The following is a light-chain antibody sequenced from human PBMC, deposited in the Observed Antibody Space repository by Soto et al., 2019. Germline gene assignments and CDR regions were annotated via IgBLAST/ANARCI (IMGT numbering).Light chain of an antibody. J-gene: IGKJ2*01. CDR1: QSVLYSSNNKNY. V-gene: IGKV4-1*01. CDR2: WAS. CDR3: QQYYSTPFT. Sequence: DIVITQSPDSLAVSLGERATINCKSSQSVLYSSNNKNYLAWYRQKAGQPPKLLIYWASTRESGVPDRFGGSGSGSDFTLTISSLQAEDVAVYYCQQYYSTPFTFGQGTKLEI.